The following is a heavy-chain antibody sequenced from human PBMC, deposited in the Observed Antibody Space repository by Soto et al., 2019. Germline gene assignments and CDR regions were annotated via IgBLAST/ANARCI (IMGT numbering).Heavy chain of an antibody. Sequence: GGSLRLSCAASGFTFSDYYMSWIRQAPGKGLEWVSYISSSGSTIYYTDSVKGRFTISRDNAKNSLYLQMNSLRAEDTAVYYCARVYSYYDFWSGMDVWGQGTTVTVS. V-gene: IGHV3-11*01. J-gene: IGHJ6*02. CDR1: GFTFSDYY. CDR2: ISSSGSTI. CDR3: ARVYSYYDFWSGMDV. D-gene: IGHD3-3*01.